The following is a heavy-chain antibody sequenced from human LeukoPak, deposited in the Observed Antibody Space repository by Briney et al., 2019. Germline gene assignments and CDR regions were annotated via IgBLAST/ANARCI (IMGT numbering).Heavy chain of an antibody. V-gene: IGHV3-74*01. CDR1: GFAFREYW. Sequence: GVSLRLSCAASGFAFREYWMHWVRRTPGTGLMWVARINDGGTYTAYADSVKGRFTVSRDNAENTLYLQMNTLRVEDTAIYYCAREIKIQGFRAFDFWGQGTPVTVPS. CDR3: AREIKIQGFRAFDF. D-gene: IGHD3-10*01. J-gene: IGHJ4*02. CDR2: INDGGTYT.